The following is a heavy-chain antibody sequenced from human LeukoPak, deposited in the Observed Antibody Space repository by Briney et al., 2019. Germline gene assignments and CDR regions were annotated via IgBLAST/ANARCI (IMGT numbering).Heavy chain of an antibody. J-gene: IGHJ4*02. CDR1: GFTFDDYA. D-gene: IGHD6-19*01. CDR2: ISWNSGSI. CDR3: ARRPIGSFGGWSRPFDY. Sequence: GGSLRLSCAASGFTFDDYAMHWVRQAPGKGLEWVSGISWNSGSIGYADSVKGRFTISRDNSKNTLYLQMNSLRAEDTAVYYCARRPIGSFGGWSRPFDYWGQGTLVTVSS. V-gene: IGHV3-9*01.